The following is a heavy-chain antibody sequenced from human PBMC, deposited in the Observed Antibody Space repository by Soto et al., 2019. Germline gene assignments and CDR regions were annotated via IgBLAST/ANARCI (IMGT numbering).Heavy chain of an antibody. CDR3: ARDIGWYSSSSGFDD. CDR2: IWYDGSNK. D-gene: IGHD6-6*01. Sequence: GGSLRLSCAASGFTFSSYGMHWVRQAPGMGLEWVALIWYDGSNKYYADSVQGRFTISRDNSKNTLYLQWNSLRADDTAVYYCARDIGWYSSSSGFDDWGQGSLVTV. CDR1: GFTFSSYG. J-gene: IGHJ4*02. V-gene: IGHV3-33*01.